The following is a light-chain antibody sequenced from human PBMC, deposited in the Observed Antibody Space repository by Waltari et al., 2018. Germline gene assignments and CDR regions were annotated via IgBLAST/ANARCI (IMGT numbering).Light chain of an antibody. Sequence: PGQSITISCTGTSSDIGGYNYVSWYQQHPGKAPELIIFEVTNRPSGVSHRFSGSKSATTASLTISALQADDEADYYCSSYSYSSGTLVIFGGGTRLTVL. J-gene: IGLJ2*01. V-gene: IGLV2-14*01. CDR1: SSDIGGYNY. CDR3: SSYSYSSGTLVI. CDR2: EVT.